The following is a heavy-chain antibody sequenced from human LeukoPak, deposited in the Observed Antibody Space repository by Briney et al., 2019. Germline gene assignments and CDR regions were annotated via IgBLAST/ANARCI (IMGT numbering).Heavy chain of an antibody. CDR1: GFTVSSNY. J-gene: IGHJ4*02. V-gene: IGHV3-30-3*01. D-gene: IGHD3-3*01. CDR3: ARRYQLSGLDF. CDR2: ISYDGSNK. Sequence: GGSLRLSCAASGFTVSSNYMSWVRQAPGKGLEWVALISYDGSNKYYADSVKGRFTISRDKSKNTLYLQMNSLRAEDTAVYFCARRYQLSGLDFWGQGTLVTVSS.